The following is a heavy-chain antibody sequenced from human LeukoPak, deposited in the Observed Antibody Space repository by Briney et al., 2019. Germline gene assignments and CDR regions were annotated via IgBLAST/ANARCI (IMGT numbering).Heavy chain of an antibody. D-gene: IGHD6-19*01. V-gene: IGHV3-23*01. CDR1: GFIFTSYA. CDR3: ARDMSGIAVAGMDY. Sequence: GGSLRLSCATSGFIFTSYAMSWVRQAPGKGLEWVSGISGSGGKTFYAGSVVGRFTISRDNAKNSLYLQMNSLRAEDTAVYYCARDMSGIAVAGMDYWGQGTLVTVSS. J-gene: IGHJ4*02. CDR2: ISGSGGKT.